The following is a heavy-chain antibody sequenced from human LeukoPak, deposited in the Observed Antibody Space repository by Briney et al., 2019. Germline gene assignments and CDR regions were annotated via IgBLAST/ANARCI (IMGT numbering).Heavy chain of an antibody. J-gene: IGHJ4*02. CDR1: GDSVSSNSAA. Sequence: SQTLSLTCAISGDSVSSNSAAWNWIRQSPSRGLEWLGRTYYRSKWYNDYAVSVKSRMTINPDTSKNQFSLQLNSVTPEDTAVYYCARVDYYDSSGYYSYFDYWGQGTLVIVSS. V-gene: IGHV6-1*01. D-gene: IGHD3-22*01. CDR3: ARVDYYDSSGYYSYFDY. CDR2: TYYRSKWYN.